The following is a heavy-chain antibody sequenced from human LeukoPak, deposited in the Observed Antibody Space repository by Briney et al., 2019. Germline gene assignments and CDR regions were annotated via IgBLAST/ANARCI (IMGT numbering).Heavy chain of an antibody. D-gene: IGHD5-12*01. Sequence: SSYGMHWVRQAPGKGLEWVAFIRYDGSNKYYADSVKGRFTISRDNSKNTLYLQMNSLRAEDTALYYCARDRGIVATTTQYYFDYWGQGTLVTVSS. CDR2: IRYDGSNK. CDR3: ARDRGIVATTTQYYFDY. V-gene: IGHV3-30*02. CDR1: SSYG. J-gene: IGHJ4*02.